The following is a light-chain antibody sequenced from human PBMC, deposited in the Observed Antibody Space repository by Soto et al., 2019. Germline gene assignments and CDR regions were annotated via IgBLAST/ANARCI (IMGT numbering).Light chain of an antibody. CDR3: SSYAGSNNYV. V-gene: IGLV2-8*01. CDR2: EVS. Sequence: SVLTQPPSPSGSPGQSVTISCTGTSSDVGGYNYVSWYQQHPGKAPKLMIYEVSKRPSGVPDRFSGSKSGNTASLTVSGLQAEDEADYYCSSYAGSNNYVFGTG. CDR1: SSDVGGYNY. J-gene: IGLJ1*01.